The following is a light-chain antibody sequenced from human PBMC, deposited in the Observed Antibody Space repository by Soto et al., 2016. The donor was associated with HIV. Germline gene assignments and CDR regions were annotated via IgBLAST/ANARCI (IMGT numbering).Light chain of an antibody. J-gene: IGLJ2*01. CDR2: DDS. V-gene: IGLV3-21*03. CDR3: QVWDSTNDHMI. CDR1: NIGTKT. Sequence: SVAPGKPAQITCGGNNIGTKTVHWYQQRPGQAPVLVVYDDSDRPSGIPERFSGSNSENTATLTISRVEAGDEADYYCQVWDSTNDHMIFGGGTRLTV.